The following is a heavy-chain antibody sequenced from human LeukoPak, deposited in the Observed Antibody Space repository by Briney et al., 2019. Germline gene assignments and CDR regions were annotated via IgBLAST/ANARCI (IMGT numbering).Heavy chain of an antibody. Sequence: GGSLRLSCAASGFTFSSYDINWVRQAPGKGLEWVSAITGSGGTTYYADSVKGRFTISRDNSKNTLYLQMNSLRAEDTAVYYCASSGSVDYWGQGTLVTVSS. CDR1: GFTFSSYD. V-gene: IGHV3-23*01. CDR3: ASSGSVDY. D-gene: IGHD3-10*01. CDR2: ITGSGGTT. J-gene: IGHJ4*02.